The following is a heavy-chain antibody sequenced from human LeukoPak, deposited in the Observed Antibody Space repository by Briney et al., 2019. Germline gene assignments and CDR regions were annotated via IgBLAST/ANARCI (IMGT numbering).Heavy chain of an antibody. CDR2: FDPEDGET. J-gene: IGHJ6*03. Sequence: VASVKVSCKVSGYTLTELSMHWVRQAPGKGLEWMGGFDPEDGETFYAQKFQGRVTITADESTSTAYMELSSLRSEDTAVYYCAIYYDILTGRIMDYYYYYMDVWGKGTTVTISS. CDR3: AIYYDILTGRIMDYYYYYMDV. D-gene: IGHD3-9*01. CDR1: GYTLTELS. V-gene: IGHV1-24*01.